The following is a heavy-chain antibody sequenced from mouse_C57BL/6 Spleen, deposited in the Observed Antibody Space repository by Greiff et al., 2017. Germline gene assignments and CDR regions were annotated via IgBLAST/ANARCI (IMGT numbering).Heavy chain of an antibody. CDR1: GYSITSGYY. V-gene: IGHV3-6*01. CDR2: ISYDGSN. CDR3: ARAYSNYGGYFDY. D-gene: IGHD2-5*01. J-gene: IGHJ2*01. Sequence: EVKLEESGPGLVKPSQSLSLTCSVTGYSITSGYYWNWIRQFPGNKLEWMGYISYDGSNNYNPSLKNRISITRDTSKNQFFLKLNSVTTEDTATYYCARAYSNYGGYFDYWGQGTTLTVSS.